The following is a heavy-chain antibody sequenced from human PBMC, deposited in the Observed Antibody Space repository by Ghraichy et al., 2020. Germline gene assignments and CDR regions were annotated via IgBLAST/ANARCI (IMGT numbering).Heavy chain of an antibody. Sequence: SETLSLTCSVSGGNISSSYWNWIRQPAGKGLEWIGRIYPNENTHYTPSLQSRVSMSLDRTKNQFSLRLESVTAADTALYYCASAPPSVSNRLFDHWGQGTHVFVSS. CDR3: ASAPPSVSNRLFDH. CDR2: IYPNENT. D-gene: IGHD2/OR15-2a*01. CDR1: GGNISSSY. V-gene: IGHV4-4*07. J-gene: IGHJ5*02.